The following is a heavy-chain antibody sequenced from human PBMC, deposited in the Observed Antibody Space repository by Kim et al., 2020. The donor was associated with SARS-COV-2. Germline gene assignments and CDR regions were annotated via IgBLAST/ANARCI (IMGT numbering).Heavy chain of an antibody. D-gene: IGHD3-22*01. CDR3: GIVFEGGISMIVVASTTSYFCY. J-gene: IGHJ4*02. CDR2: ISGSGGST. CDR1: GFTFSSYA. Sequence: GGSLRLSCAASGFTFSSYAMSWVRQAPGKGLEWVSAISGSGGSTYNADPVKGRFPIARDNSKNSLYMQMNSLRAEDTAVCYCGIVFEGGISMIVVASTTSYFCYWGAGTLVSVSS. V-gene: IGHV3-23*01.